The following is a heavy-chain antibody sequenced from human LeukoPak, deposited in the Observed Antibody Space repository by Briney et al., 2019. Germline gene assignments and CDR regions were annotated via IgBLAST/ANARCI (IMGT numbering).Heavy chain of an antibody. CDR2: INHSGST. CDR3: ARGRRAPSITMVRGVISGGSRRNWFDP. D-gene: IGHD3-10*01. CDR1: GGSFSDYY. J-gene: IGHJ5*02. V-gene: IGHV4-34*01. Sequence: SETLSLTCAVYGGSFSDYYWSWIRQPPGKGLEWIGEINHSGSTNYNPSLKSRVTISVDTSKNQFSLKLSSVTAADTAVYYCARGRRAPSITMVRGVISGGSRRNWFDPWGQGTLVTVSS.